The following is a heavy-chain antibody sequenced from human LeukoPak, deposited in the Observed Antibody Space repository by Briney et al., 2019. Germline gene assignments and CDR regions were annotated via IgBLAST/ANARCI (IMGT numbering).Heavy chain of an antibody. CDR1: GGSISSSNW. V-gene: IGHV4-4*02. D-gene: IGHD3-16*01. CDR2: IYYSGST. Sequence: SETLSLTCAVSGGSISSSNWWSWVRQPPGKGLEWIGYIYYSGSTYYNPSLKSRVTISVDTSKNQFSLKLSSVTAADTAVYYCARGLDLLILGDWGQGTLVTVSS. CDR3: ARGLDLLILGD. J-gene: IGHJ4*02.